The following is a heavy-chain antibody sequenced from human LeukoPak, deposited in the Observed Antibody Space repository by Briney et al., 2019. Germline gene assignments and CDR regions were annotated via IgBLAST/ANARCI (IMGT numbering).Heavy chain of an antibody. V-gene: IGHV1-46*01. J-gene: IGHJ4*02. CDR3: ARDPGGNYFGPGTYFAY. CDR1: GFTFTHYY. Sequence: ASVKVSCKASGFTFTHYYIHWVRQAGGQGLEWMGQIDGETGNTRYAQNFQGRVTMTRDTSTSTVYMELSSLTFEDTADYYCARDPGGNYFGPGTYFAYWGQGTLLTVSS. CDR2: IDGETGNT. D-gene: IGHD3-10*01.